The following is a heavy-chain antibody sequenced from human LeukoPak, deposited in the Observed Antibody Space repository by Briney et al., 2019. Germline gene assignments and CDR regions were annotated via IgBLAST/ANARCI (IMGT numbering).Heavy chain of an antibody. CDR1: GYSFIDYN. J-gene: IGHJ1*01. Sequence: ASVKVSCKTSGYSFIDYNIHWVRQAPGQGLEWMGWINSNSADTNYAQNFQGRVTMTRDTSNSTAYMELSRLRSDDTALYYCARIGISARGTNFHHWGQGTLVTVSS. V-gene: IGHV1-2*02. D-gene: IGHD6-13*01. CDR2: INSNSADT. CDR3: ARIGISARGTNFHH.